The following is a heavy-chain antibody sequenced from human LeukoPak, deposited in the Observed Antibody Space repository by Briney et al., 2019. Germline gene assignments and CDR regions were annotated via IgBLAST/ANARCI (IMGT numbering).Heavy chain of an antibody. J-gene: IGHJ4*02. CDR1: GYTLTELS. V-gene: IGHV1-24*01. CDR2: FDPEDGET. Sequence: GASVKVSCKVSGYTLTELSMHWVRQAPGKGLEWMGGFDPEDGETIYAQNFQGRVTMTEDTSTDTAYMELSSLRSEDTAVYYCATARAYYYDSSGYIYWGQGTLVTVSS. D-gene: IGHD3-22*01. CDR3: ATARAYYYDSSGYIY.